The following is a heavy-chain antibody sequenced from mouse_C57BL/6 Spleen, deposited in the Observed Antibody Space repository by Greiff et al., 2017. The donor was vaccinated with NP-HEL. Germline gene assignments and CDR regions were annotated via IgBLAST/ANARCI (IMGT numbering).Heavy chain of an antibody. J-gene: IGHJ3*01. D-gene: IGHD4-1*01. CDR1: GYTFTSYD. CDR2: IYPRDGST. CDR3: ASPNWAAEALFAY. V-gene: IGHV1-85*01. Sequence: VQLQQSGPELVKPGASVKLSCKASGYTFTSYDINWVKQRPGQGLEWIGWIYPRDGSTKYNEKFKGKATLTVDTSSSTAYRELHSLTSEDSSVYFCASPNWAAEALFAYWGQGTLVTVSA.